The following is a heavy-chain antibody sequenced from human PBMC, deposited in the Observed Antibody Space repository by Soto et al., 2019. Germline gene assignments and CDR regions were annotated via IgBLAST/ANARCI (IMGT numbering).Heavy chain of an antibody. D-gene: IGHD6-13*01. Sequence: PGGSLRLSCAASGFTFSSYGMHWVRQAPGKGLEWVAVISYDGSNKYYADSVKGRFTISRDNSKNTLYLQMNSLRAEDTAVYYCAKEGKRFMAAAGLDYWGQGTLVTVSS. CDR3: AKEGKRFMAAAGLDY. CDR2: ISYDGSNK. J-gene: IGHJ4*02. V-gene: IGHV3-30*18. CDR1: GFTFSSYG.